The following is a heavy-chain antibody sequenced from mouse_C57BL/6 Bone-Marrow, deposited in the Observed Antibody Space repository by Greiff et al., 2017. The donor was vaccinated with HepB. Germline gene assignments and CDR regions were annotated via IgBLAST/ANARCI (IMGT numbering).Heavy chain of an antibody. J-gene: IGHJ4*01. CDR3: TTDGYYVFMDY. V-gene: IGHV14-4*01. CDR1: GFNIKDDY. CDR2: IDPENGDT. Sequence: EVQLQQSVAELVRPGASVKLSCTASGFNIKDDYMHWVKQRPEQGLEWIGWIDPENGDTEYASKFQGKATITADTSSNTAYLQLSSLTSEDTAVYYCTTDGYYVFMDYWGQGTSVTVSS. D-gene: IGHD2-3*01.